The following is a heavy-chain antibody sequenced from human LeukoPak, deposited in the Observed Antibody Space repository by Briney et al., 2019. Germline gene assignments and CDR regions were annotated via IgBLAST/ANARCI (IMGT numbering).Heavy chain of an antibody. J-gene: IGHJ4*02. CDR3: ARDRVGAKGEYYFDY. Sequence: PGGSLRLSCAASGFTFSSYAMHWVRQAPGKGLEWVAVISYDGSNKYYADSVKGRFTISRDNSKNTLYLQMNSLRAEDTAVYYSARDRVGAKGEYYFDYWGQGTLVTVSS. CDR1: GFTFSSYA. CDR2: ISYDGSNK. V-gene: IGHV3-30*04. D-gene: IGHD1-26*01.